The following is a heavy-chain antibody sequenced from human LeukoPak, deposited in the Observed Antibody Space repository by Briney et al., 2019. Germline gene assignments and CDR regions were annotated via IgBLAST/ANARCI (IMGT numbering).Heavy chain of an antibody. V-gene: IGHV3-23*01. D-gene: IGHD4-17*01. CDR2: ISATTA. CDR1: GFTFSNYA. J-gene: IGHJ4*02. CDR3: AKEAGDYYYFDY. Sequence: GGSLRPSCAASGFTFSNYAMSWVRQAPGKGLEWVSSISATTAYYADSVKGRFTISKDDSENTLYLQMNSLRAADTALYYCAKEAGDYYYFDYWGQGTLVTVSS.